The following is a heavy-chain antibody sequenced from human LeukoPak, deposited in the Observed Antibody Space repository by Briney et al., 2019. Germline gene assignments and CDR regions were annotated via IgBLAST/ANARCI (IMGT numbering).Heavy chain of an antibody. CDR1: GYTFNNYD. Sequence: ASVKVSCKTSGYTFNNYDINWVRQASGQGLEWMGWMNPNSGNTGYAQTFQGRVTMTRSTSISTAYMELSTLRFEDTAVYYCIRSVRNGHFDFWGQGTLVTVSS. V-gene: IGHV1-8*01. D-gene: IGHD2-8*01. CDR3: IRSVRNGHFDF. CDR2: MNPNSGNT. J-gene: IGHJ5*01.